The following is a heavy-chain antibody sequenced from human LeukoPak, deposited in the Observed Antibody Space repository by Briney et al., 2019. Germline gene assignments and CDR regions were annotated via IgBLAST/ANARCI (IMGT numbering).Heavy chain of an antibody. V-gene: IGHV3-30*02. J-gene: IGHJ4*02. CDR2: IRYDGSNK. D-gene: IGHD3-22*01. Sequence: PGGSLRLSCAASGFTFSSFYISWVRQAPGKGLEWVAFIRYDGSNKYYADSVKGRFTISRDNSKNTLYLQMNSLRAEDTAVYYCAKVMRYYDSSGYNYWGQGTLVTVSS. CDR3: AKVMRYYDSSGYNY. CDR1: GFTFSSFY.